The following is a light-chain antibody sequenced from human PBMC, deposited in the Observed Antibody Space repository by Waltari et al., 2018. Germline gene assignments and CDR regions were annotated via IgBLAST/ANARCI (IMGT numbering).Light chain of an antibody. V-gene: IGLV2-11*01. Sequence: QSALTQPRSVSGSPGQSVTISCTGTSSDVGGYNYVSWYPQPPGKAPNLIIYEINKRPPGVPDRFSGSKSGNTASLTISGLQAEDEADYYCCSYAGSYTFGVFGGGTKVTVL. CDR3: CSYAGSYTFGV. J-gene: IGLJ2*01. CDR2: EIN. CDR1: SSDVGGYNY.